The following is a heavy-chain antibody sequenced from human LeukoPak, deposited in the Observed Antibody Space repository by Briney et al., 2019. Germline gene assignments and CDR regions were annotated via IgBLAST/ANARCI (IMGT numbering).Heavy chain of an antibody. D-gene: IGHD6-13*01. CDR2: IWYDGSNK. Sequence: PGRSLRLSCAASGFTFSSYGVHWVRQAPGKGLEWVAVIWYDGSNKYYADSVKGRFTISRDNSKNTLYLQMNSLRAEDTAVYYCAREGSSSWYGAFDIWGQGTMVTVSS. CDR1: GFTFSSYG. CDR3: AREGSSSWYGAFDI. J-gene: IGHJ3*02. V-gene: IGHV3-33*01.